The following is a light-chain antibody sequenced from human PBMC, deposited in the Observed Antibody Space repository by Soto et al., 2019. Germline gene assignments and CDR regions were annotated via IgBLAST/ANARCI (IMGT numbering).Light chain of an antibody. CDR2: GAS. J-gene: IGKJ2*01. CDR3: QQTFSTPPYT. CDR1: RGIATS. Sequence: DIQMTQSPSSLYASPGDTVSFTCRASRGIATSVSWYQQNTGAAPKILIYGASTVQSGVPSRFSGSDSVTDFTLTISGLQPEDFATYFCQQTFSTPPYTFGQGTRLQIK. V-gene: IGKV1-39*01.